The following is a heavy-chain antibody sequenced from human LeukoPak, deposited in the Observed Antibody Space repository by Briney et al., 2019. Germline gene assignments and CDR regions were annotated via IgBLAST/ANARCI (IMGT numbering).Heavy chain of an antibody. J-gene: IGHJ5*02. V-gene: IGHV1-2*02. CDR1: GYTFTAYY. D-gene: IGHD1-26*01. Sequence: GASVKVSCKASGYTFTAYYMHWVRQAPGQGLEWMGWINPNSGGTNYAQKFQGRVTMTRDTSISTAYMELSRLRSDDTAVYYCARELIVGANRFDPWGQGTLVTVSS. CDR3: ARELIVGANRFDP. CDR2: INPNSGGT.